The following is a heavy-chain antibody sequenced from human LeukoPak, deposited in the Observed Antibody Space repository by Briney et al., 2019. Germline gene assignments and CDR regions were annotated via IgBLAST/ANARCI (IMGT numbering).Heavy chain of an antibody. D-gene: IGHD1-26*01. CDR2: ISGSGATT. J-gene: IGHJ4*02. V-gene: IGHV3-23*01. CDR3: AKGTRVSSYPFDY. Sequence: GGSLRLSCAASGFTFSNYAMNWVRQPPGKGLEWVSAISGSGATTYYADSVKGRFTISRDNSKNTLYLQMNSLRAEDTAVYYCAKGTRVSSYPFDYWGQGTLVTSPQ. CDR1: GFTFSNYA.